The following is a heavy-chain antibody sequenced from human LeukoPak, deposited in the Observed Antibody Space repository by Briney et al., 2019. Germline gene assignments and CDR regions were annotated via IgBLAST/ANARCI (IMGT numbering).Heavy chain of an antibody. CDR2: IYYSGSA. V-gene: IGHV4-59*01. CDR1: GGSISSYY. CDR3: ARGPRNTFDY. J-gene: IGHJ4*02. Sequence: SETLSLTCTVSGGSISSYYWSWIRQPPGKGLEWIGNIYYSGSANYNPSLQSRVIISVDTSKNQFSLKLSSVTAADTAVYYCARGPRNTFDYWGQGTLVTVSS.